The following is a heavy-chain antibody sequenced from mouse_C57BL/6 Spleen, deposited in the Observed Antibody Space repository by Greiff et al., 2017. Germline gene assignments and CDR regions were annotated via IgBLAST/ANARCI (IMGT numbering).Heavy chain of an antibody. CDR3: ARGDYSNYGFAY. CDR2: INPYNGGT. CDR1: GYTFTDYY. D-gene: IGHD2-5*01. Sequence: VQLQQSGPVLVKPGASVKMSCKASGYTFTDYYMNWVKQSHGKSLEWIGVINPYNGGTSYNQKFKGKATLTVDKSSSTAYMELNSLTSEDSAVYYCARGDYSNYGFAYWGQGTLVTVSA. J-gene: IGHJ3*01. V-gene: IGHV1-19*01.